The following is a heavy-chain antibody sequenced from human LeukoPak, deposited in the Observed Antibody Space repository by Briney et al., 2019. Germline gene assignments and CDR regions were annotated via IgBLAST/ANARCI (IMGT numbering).Heavy chain of an antibody. V-gene: IGHV4-61*01. Sequence: SQTLSLTCTVSGGSISSGSYYWSWLRQPPGKGLEWIGYIYYSGSTNYNPSLKSRVTISVDTSKNQFSLKLSSVTAADTAVYYCARGTYYYDSSGYNFDYWGQGTLVTVSS. CDR3: ARGTYYYDSSGYNFDY. J-gene: IGHJ4*02. CDR2: IYYSGST. D-gene: IGHD3-22*01. CDR1: GGSISSGSYY.